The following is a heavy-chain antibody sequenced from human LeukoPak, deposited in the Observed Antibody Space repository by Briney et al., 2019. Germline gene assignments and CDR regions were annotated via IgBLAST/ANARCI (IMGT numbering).Heavy chain of an antibody. V-gene: IGHV3-30*02. CDR3: AKDTSMIVVSNFDY. CDR2: IRYDGSNK. Sequence: GGSLRLSCAASGFTFSSYGMHWVRQAPGKGLEWVAFIRYDGSNKYYADSVKGRFTISRDNSKNTLYLQMNSLRAEDTAVYYCAKDTSMIVVSNFDYWGQGTLVTVSS. D-gene: IGHD3-22*01. CDR1: GFTFSSYG. J-gene: IGHJ4*02.